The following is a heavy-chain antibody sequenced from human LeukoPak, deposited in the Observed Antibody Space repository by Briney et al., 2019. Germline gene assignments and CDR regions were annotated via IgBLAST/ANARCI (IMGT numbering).Heavy chain of an antibody. Sequence: GGSLRLXCAASGFTFSSYAMSWVRQAPGKGLEWVSAISGSGGSTYYADSVKGRFTISRDNSKNTLYLQMNSLRAEDTAVYYCAKDLSGGYSYVSDWFDPWGQGTLVTVSS. CDR2: ISGSGGST. V-gene: IGHV3-23*01. CDR1: GFTFSSYA. D-gene: IGHD5-18*01. CDR3: AKDLSGGYSYVSDWFDP. J-gene: IGHJ5*02.